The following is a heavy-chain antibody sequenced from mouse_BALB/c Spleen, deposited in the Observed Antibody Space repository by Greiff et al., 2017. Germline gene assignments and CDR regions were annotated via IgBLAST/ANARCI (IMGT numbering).Heavy chain of an antibody. V-gene: IGHV2-9*02. CDR3: ARDRDYRYSWFAY. D-gene: IGHD2-14*01. CDR2: IWAGGST. Sequence: VQRVESGPGLVAPSQSLSITCTVSGFSLTSYGVHWVRQPPGKGLEWLGVIWAGGSTNYNSALMSRLSISKDNSKSQVFLKMNSLQTDDTAMYYCARDRDYRYSWFAYWGQGTLVTVSA. J-gene: IGHJ3*01. CDR1: GFSLTSYG.